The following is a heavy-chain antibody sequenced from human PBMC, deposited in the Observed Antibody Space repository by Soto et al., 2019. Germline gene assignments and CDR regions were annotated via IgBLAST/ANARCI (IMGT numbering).Heavy chain of an antibody. CDR2: INPNSGGT. CDR1: GYTFTGYY. D-gene: IGHD5-12*01. V-gene: IGHV1-2*04. Sequence: ASVKVSCKASGYTFTGYYMHWVRQAPGQGLEWMGWINPNSGGTNYAQKFQGWVTMTRDTSISTAYMELSRLRSDDTAVYYCARVGNSGYDIEYYFDYWGQGTLVTVS. J-gene: IGHJ4*02. CDR3: ARVGNSGYDIEYYFDY.